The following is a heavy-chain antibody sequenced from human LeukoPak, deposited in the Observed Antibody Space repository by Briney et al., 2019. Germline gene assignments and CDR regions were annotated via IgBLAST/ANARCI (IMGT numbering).Heavy chain of an antibody. CDR2: IYYSGST. Sequence: SETLSLTCTVSGGSISSYYWSWIRQPPGKGLEWIGYIYYSGSTNYNPSLKSRVTISVDTSKNQFSLKLSSVTAADTAVYYCAREAQDSSGWFVDYWGRGTLVTVSS. J-gene: IGHJ4*02. CDR1: GGSISSYY. D-gene: IGHD6-19*01. CDR3: AREAQDSSGWFVDY. V-gene: IGHV4-59*01.